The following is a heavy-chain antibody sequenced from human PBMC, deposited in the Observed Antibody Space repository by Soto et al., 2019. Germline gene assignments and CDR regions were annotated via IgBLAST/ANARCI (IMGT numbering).Heavy chain of an antibody. CDR1: GYTFTSYA. CDR3: ARDGVGAAYYYGMDV. D-gene: IGHD1-26*01. J-gene: IGHJ6*02. CDR2: INAGNGNT. V-gene: IGHV1-3*01. Sequence: ASVKVSCKASGYTFTSYAMHWVRQASGQGLEWMGWINAGNGNTKYSQKFQGRVTITRDTSASTAYMELSSLRSEDTAVYYCARDGVGAAYYYGMDVWGQGTTVTVSS.